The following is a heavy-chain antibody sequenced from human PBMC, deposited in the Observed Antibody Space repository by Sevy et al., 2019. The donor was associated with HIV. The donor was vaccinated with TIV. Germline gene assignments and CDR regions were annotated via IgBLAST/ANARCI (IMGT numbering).Heavy chain of an antibody. D-gene: IGHD3-22*01. CDR3: AREKYYYDSSGYWSWFDP. CDR1: GFTFSSYG. Sequence: GGSLRLSCAASGFTFSSYGMHWVRQAPGKGLEWVAVIWYDGSNKYYADSVKGGFTISRDNSKNTRYLQMNSLRAEDTAVYYCAREKYYYDSSGYWSWFDPWGQGTLVTVSS. J-gene: IGHJ5*02. CDR2: IWYDGSNK. V-gene: IGHV3-33*01.